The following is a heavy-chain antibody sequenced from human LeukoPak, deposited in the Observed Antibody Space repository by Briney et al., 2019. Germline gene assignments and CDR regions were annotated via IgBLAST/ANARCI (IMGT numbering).Heavy chain of an antibody. J-gene: IGHJ4*02. CDR3: ASQRMNYYDSSGYYYGFGAPFDY. Sequence: GSSVKVSCKASGGTFSSYAISWVRQAPGQGLEWMGGIIPIFGTANYAQKFQGRVTITTDESTSTAYMELSSLRSEDTAVYYCASQRMNYYDSSGYYYGFGAPFDYWGQGTLVTVSS. CDR2: IIPIFGTA. D-gene: IGHD3-22*01. CDR1: GGTFSSYA. V-gene: IGHV1-69*05.